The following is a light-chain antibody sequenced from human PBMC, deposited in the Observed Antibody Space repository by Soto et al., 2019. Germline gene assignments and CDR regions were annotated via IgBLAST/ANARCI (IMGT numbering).Light chain of an antibody. V-gene: IGLV1-44*01. J-gene: IGLJ2*01. Sequence: QSVLTQPPSASGAPGQGISISCSGSSSNIGGNSVSWYRQVPGTAPKLLIFSNHQRPSGVPDRFSGSKSGTSASLAISGLQSEDEADYYCSTWYDSLRGLVFGGGTQLTVL. CDR3: STWYDSLRGLV. CDR1: SSNIGGNS. CDR2: SNH.